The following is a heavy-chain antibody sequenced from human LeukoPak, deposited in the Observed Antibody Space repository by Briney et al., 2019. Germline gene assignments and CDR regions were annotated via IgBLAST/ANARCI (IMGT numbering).Heavy chain of an antibody. J-gene: IGHJ6*03. CDR2: MNPNSGNT. D-gene: IGHD4-11*01. V-gene: IGHV1-8*03. CDR3: ARAPHDYSKGNYYYYYYMDV. CDR1: GYTFTSYD. Sequence: GASVKVSCKASGYTFTSYDINWVRQATGQGLEWMGWMNPNSGNTGYAQKFQGRVTITRNTSISTAYMELSRLRSDDTAVYYCARAPHDYSKGNYYYYYYMDVWGKGTTVTVSS.